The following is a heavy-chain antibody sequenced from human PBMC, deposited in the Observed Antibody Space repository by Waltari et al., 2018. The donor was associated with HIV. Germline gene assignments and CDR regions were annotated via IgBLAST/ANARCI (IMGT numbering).Heavy chain of an antibody. CDR3: ARVKKNYYESTGLHAFDR. CDR2: ISADKANT. CDR1: GHPLRNRG. V-gene: IGHV1-18*01. Sequence: QVQLVQSGADAKKPGPSVTVPCKACGHPLRNRGIPVVRQATGQGLEWMGWISADKANTNDAQKFQVRVSMTTDTSTSTAYMELRSLRSDDTAVYYCARVKKNYYESTGLHAFDRWGQGTMVTVSS. D-gene: IGHD3-22*01. J-gene: IGHJ3*02.